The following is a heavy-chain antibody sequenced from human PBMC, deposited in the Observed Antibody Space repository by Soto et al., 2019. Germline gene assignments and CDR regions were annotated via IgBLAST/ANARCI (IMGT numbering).Heavy chain of an antibody. J-gene: IGHJ4*01. CDR2: IYWDDDK. Sequence: SGPTLVNPTQTLTLTCTFSGFSLSTSGVGVGWIRQPPGKALEWLALIYWDDDKRYSPSLKSRLTITKDTSKNQVVLTMTNMDPVDTATYYCAHRREVTMVRAVITHYFAFWGHGTLVTVSS. CDR1: GFSLSTSGVG. CDR3: AHRREVTMVRAVITHYFAF. D-gene: IGHD3-10*01. V-gene: IGHV2-5*02.